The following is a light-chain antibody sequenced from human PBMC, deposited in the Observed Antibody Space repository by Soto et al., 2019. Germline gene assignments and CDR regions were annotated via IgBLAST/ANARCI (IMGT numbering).Light chain of an antibody. CDR3: QQYYSYSPLT. CDR2: KAS. CDR1: QSVRDW. J-gene: IGKJ4*02. V-gene: IGKV1-5*03. Sequence: DIQMTQSPSTLSASVGDRVTVTCRASQSVRDWVAWYQQQAGRAPRLLIYKASSLQSGVPSRFSGSGFGTEFTLTISSLQPDDFASYYCQQYYSYSPLTFGGGTKLDIK.